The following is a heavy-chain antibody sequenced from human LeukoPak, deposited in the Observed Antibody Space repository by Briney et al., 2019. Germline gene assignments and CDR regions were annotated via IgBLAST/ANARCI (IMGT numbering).Heavy chain of an antibody. D-gene: IGHD2-2*01. CDR1: GFTFSSYE. CDR2: ISSSGTTI. Sequence: GSLRLPCAASGFTFSSYEMNWVRQAPGKGLEWVSYISSSGTTIYYADSVKGRFTISRDNAKNSLYLQMNSLRAEDTAVYYCARRYCSSTSCLIDYWGQGTLVTVSS. CDR3: ARRYCSSTSCLIDY. V-gene: IGHV3-48*03. J-gene: IGHJ4*02.